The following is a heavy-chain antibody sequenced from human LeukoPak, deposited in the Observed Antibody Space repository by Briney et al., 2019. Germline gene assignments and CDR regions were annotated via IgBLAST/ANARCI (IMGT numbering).Heavy chain of an antibody. Sequence: ASVKVSCKASGYTFTSYYMHWVRQAPGQGLEWMGIINPSGGSTSYAQKFQGRVTMTRDMSTSTVYMELSSLRSEDTAVYYCARDPYYDFWSGYYIHAFDIWGQGTMVTVSS. V-gene: IGHV1-46*01. D-gene: IGHD3-3*01. CDR1: GYTFTSYY. CDR2: INPSGGST. J-gene: IGHJ3*02. CDR3: ARDPYYDFWSGYYIHAFDI.